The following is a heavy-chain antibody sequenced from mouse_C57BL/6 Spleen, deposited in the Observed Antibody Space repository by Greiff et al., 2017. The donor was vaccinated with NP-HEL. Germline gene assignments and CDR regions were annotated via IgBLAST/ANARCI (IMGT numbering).Heavy chain of an antibody. Sequence: QVQLQQSGAELVRPGASVTLSCTASGYTFTDYDMPWVKQTPVHGLEWIGAIDPETGGTSYNQKFKGKAILTADKSSSTAYMELRSLTSEDSAVYYCTRRDWADYWGQGTTLTVSS. D-gene: IGHD4-1*01. J-gene: IGHJ2*01. CDR2: IDPETGGT. CDR3: TRRDWADY. V-gene: IGHV1-15*01. CDR1: GYTFTDYD.